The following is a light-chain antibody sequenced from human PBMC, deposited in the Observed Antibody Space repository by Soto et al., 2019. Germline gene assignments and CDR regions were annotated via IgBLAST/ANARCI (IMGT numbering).Light chain of an antibody. Sequence: DIQMTQSPSPLSASVGDRVTITCRASQSINKYLNWYQQKTGKAPKLLIYGASSLPSGVPSRFSGSGSGTDFTLTISSLQPEDFAVYYCQQHSDWPLTFGGGTKVEIK. J-gene: IGKJ4*01. V-gene: IGKV1-39*01. CDR1: QSINKY. CDR2: GAS. CDR3: QQHSDWPLT.